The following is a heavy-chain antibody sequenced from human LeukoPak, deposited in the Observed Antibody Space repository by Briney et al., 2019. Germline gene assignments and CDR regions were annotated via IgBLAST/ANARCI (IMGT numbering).Heavy chain of an antibody. J-gene: IGHJ4*02. D-gene: IGHD3-16*01. CDR2: IGPDGSSA. V-gene: IGHV3-74*01. Sequence: PGGSLRLSCAASGFTFSSYWMHWVRQAPGKGLLWVSRIGPDGSSAIYADSVKGRFTISRDNAKNTLYLQMNSLRAEDTAVYYCARVNVCPRCHFDYWGQGTLVTVSS. CDR1: GFTFSSYW. CDR3: ARVNVCPRCHFDY.